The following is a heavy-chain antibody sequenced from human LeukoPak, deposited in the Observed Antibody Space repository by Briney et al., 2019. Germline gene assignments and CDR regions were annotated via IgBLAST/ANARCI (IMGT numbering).Heavy chain of an antibody. J-gene: IGHJ4*02. CDR3: ARRGAASGYYPEEFDY. Sequence: SETLSLTCTVSGGSINSIIYYWVWIRQPPGKGLEWIGTVYYSGTTYYNPSLKSRVTIFVDTSKNQFSLHLNSVSAADTAFYYCARRGAASGYYPEEFDYWGQGTLVTVSS. CDR2: VYYSGTT. CDR1: GGSINSIIYY. D-gene: IGHD3-9*01. V-gene: IGHV4-39*01.